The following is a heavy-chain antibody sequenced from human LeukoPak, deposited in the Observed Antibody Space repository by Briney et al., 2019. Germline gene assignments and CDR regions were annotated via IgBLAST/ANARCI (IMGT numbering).Heavy chain of an antibody. V-gene: IGHV3-7*01. CDR2: IKQDGSEK. D-gene: IGHD3-22*01. CDR3: AKDKPLYDSSGYYWDY. Sequence: PGGSLRLSCAASGFTFSNYWMSWVRQAPGNGLEWVDNIKQDGSEKNYVDSVKGRFTISRDNSKNTLFLQMNSLRAEDTAVYYCAKDKPLYDSSGYYWDYWGQGTLVTVSS. CDR1: GFTFSNYW. J-gene: IGHJ4*02.